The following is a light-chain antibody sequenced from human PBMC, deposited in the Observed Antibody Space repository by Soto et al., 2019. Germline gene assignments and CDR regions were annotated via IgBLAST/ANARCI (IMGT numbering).Light chain of an antibody. J-gene: IGKJ1*01. CDR3: QQYNSYS. V-gene: IGKV1-5*03. CDR1: QGISSW. CDR2: KAS. Sequence: EIQMTQSPSYMSTSVGDRITITCRASQGISSWLAWYQQKPGKAPKLLIYKASSLESGVPSRFSGSGSGTEFTLTISSLQPDDFATYYCQQYNSYSFGQGTKVDIK.